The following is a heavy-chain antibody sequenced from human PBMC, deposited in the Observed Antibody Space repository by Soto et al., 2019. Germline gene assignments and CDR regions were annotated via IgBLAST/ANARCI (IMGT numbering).Heavy chain of an antibody. Sequence: PGGSLTLSCAASGFTFSSYAMSWVRHAQGQGLEWVSTVSGSGGSTYYADSVKGRFTISRDNSNNTLYLQMNSLRAEDTAVYYCAKDRVLLPAAMRAGGYYYYYGMDVWGQGTTVTVSS. CDR3: AKDRVLLPAAMRAGGYYYYYGMDV. V-gene: IGHV3-23*01. CDR1: GFTFSSYA. D-gene: IGHD2-2*01. J-gene: IGHJ6*02. CDR2: VSGSGGST.